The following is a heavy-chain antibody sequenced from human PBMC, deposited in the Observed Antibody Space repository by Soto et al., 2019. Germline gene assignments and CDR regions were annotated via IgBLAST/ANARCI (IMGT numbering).Heavy chain of an antibody. Sequence: GESLQMACKGSGYSFSNFLIGWVRQMPGKCLEWMGIIYPDDSDTRYSLSFQGQVTMSADKSINTAYLQWSNLKASDTAIYYCARRGYYNGGDHHYYFDYWGQGTLVTVSS. J-gene: IGHJ4*02. CDR3: ARRGYYNGGDHHYYFDY. D-gene: IGHD2-21*01. CDR1: GYSFSNFL. V-gene: IGHV5-51*01. CDR2: IYPDDSDT.